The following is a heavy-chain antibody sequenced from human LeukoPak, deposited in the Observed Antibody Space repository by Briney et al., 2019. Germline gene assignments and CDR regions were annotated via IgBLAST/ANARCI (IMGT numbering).Heavy chain of an antibody. Sequence: GASVKVSCKASGYVFTDYYIHWVRQATGQGLEWMGWMNPNSGNTGYAQKFQGRVTMTRNTSISTAYMELSSLRSEDTAVYYCATDGGLTGYNYYYYGMDVWGQGTTVTVSS. CDR3: ATDGGLTGYNYYYYGMDV. J-gene: IGHJ6*02. D-gene: IGHD3-9*01. CDR2: MNPNSGNT. V-gene: IGHV1-8*02. CDR1: GYVFTDYY.